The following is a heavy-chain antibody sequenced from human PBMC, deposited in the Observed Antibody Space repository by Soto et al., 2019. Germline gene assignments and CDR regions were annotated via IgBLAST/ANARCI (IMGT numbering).Heavy chain of an antibody. CDR2: IIPIFGTA. J-gene: IGHJ4*02. Sequence: QVQLVQSGAEVKKPGSSVKVSCKASGGTFSSYAISWVRQAPGQGLEWMGGIIPIFGTANYAQKFQGRATITADESTSTAYMELSSLRSEDTAVYYCARDSQSFSGYSGYAPGDYWGQGTLVTVSS. CDR3: ARDSQSFSGYSGYAPGDY. D-gene: IGHD5-12*01. V-gene: IGHV1-69*01. CDR1: GGTFSSYA.